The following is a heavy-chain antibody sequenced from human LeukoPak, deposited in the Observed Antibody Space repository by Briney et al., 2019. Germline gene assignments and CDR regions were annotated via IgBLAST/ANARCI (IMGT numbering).Heavy chain of an antibody. J-gene: IGHJ4*02. CDR1: GGSFSGYY. V-gene: IGHV4-34*01. CDR3: ARSDGSGLQLYYFDY. Sequence: SETLSLTCAVYGGSFSGYYWSWIRQPPGKGLEWIGEINHSGSTNYNPSLKSRVTISVDTSKNQFSPKLSSVTAADTAVYYCARSDGSGLQLYYFDYWGQGTLVTVSS. D-gene: IGHD4-11*01. CDR2: INHSGST.